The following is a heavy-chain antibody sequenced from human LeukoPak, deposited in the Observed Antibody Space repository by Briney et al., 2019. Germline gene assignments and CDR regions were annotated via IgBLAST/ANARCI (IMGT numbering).Heavy chain of an antibody. J-gene: IGHJ6*03. V-gene: IGHV1-8*01. D-gene: IGHD1-26*01. CDR1: GYTFTSYD. CDR3: ARGGQRSQYYYFMDV. Sequence: ASVKVSCKASGYTFTSYDINWVRQATGQGLEWVGWMHPNSANTGYEQKFQGRVTMTRNTSIGTAYMELSSLRSEDTAVYYCARGGQRSQYYYFMDVWGKGTTVTVSS. CDR2: MHPNSANT.